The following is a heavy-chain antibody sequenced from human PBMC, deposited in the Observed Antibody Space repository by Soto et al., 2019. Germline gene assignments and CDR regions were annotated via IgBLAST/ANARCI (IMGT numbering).Heavy chain of an antibody. Sequence: QVQLVQSGAEVKKPGASVKVSCKASGYTFTSYYMHWVRQAPGQGLEWMGIINPSGGSTSYAQKFQGRVTMTRETPANRDYEERSGLGYGETAVYYCAIGARGIAVAGYNWSCDLWGRGTLVTVSS. CDR1: GYTFTSYY. J-gene: IGHJ2*01. CDR3: AIGARGIAVAGYNWSCDL. CDR2: INPSGGST. D-gene: IGHD6-19*01. V-gene: IGHV1-46*01.